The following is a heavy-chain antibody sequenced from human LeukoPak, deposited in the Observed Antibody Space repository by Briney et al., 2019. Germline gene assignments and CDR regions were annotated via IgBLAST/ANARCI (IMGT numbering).Heavy chain of an antibody. CDR2: ISYDGSNK. Sequence: GGSLRLSCAASGFTFSSYAMHWVRQAPGKGLEWVAVISYDGSNKYYADSVKGRFTISRDNSKNTLYLQMNSLRAEDTAVYYCARVSQQLVVWFFLGYWGQGTLVTVSS. D-gene: IGHD6-13*01. V-gene: IGHV3-30*04. CDR3: ARVSQQLVVWFFLGY. J-gene: IGHJ4*02. CDR1: GFTFSSYA.